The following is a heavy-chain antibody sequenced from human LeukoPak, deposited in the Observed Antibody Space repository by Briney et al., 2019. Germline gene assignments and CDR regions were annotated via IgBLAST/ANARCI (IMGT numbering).Heavy chain of an antibody. D-gene: IGHD4-17*01. V-gene: IGHV3-48*01. CDR1: GFTLMTYS. J-gene: IGHJ5*02. Sequence: GGSLRLSCVASGFTLMTYSMNWVRQAPGKGLEWVSHISSGGTTIYYADSVKGRFTISRDNANNSLYLQMNSLRAEDTAIYYCARDLDYANWFDPWGQGTLVTVSS. CDR3: ARDLDYANWFDP. CDR2: ISSGGTTI.